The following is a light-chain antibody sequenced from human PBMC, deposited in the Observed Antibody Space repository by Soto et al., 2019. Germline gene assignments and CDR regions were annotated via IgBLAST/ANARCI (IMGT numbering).Light chain of an antibody. Sequence: DIQMTQSPSSLSATLGDRVTITCRASQGIGYNLAWYQQKPGKVPKVLIYTASTLRSGVPSRFSGSGSGTEFTLTINSLQPEDVATYFCQKYDSVPWSFGQGTKVDIK. J-gene: IGKJ1*01. CDR1: QGIGYN. CDR2: TAS. CDR3: QKYDSVPWS. V-gene: IGKV1-27*01.